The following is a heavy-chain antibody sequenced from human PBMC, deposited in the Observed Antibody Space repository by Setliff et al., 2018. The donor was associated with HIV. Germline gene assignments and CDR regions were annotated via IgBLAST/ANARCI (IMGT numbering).Heavy chain of an antibody. Sequence: SSETLSLTCTVSGGSISSYYWSWLRLPPGKGLEWIGYIYTSGITNYNPSRKSRVTMSVDTSKNQFSLKLSSVTAADTAVYYCARDYSGWYYFDCWGQGTLVTVSS. CDR3: ARDYSGWYYFDC. CDR2: IYTSGIT. CDR1: GGSISSYY. J-gene: IGHJ4*02. V-gene: IGHV4-4*08. D-gene: IGHD6-19*01.